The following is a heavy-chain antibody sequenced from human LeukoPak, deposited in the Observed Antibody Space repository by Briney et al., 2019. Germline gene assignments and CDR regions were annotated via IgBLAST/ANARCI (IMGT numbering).Heavy chain of an antibody. CDR2: IYYSGGT. Sequence: PSETLSLTCTVSGGSISSYYWSWIRQPPGKGLEWIGYIYYSGGTNYNPSLKSRVTISIDTSKNQFSLKLSSVTAADTAVYYCARADPLAAAHYWGQGTLVPVSS. CDR1: GGSISSYY. D-gene: IGHD6-13*01. V-gene: IGHV4-59*01. J-gene: IGHJ4*02. CDR3: ARADPLAAAHY.